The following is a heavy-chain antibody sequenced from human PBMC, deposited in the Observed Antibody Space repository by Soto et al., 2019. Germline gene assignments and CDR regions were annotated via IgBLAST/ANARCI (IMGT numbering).Heavy chain of an antibody. V-gene: IGHV1-69*02. D-gene: IGHD1-1*01. Sequence: ASVKVSCKASGGTFSSYTISWVRQAPGQGLEWMGRIIPILGIANYAQKFQGRVTITADKSTSTAYMELSSLRSEDTAVYYCARGGADSGTTDYWGQGPLVTVSS. CDR3: ARGGADSGTTDY. CDR1: GGTFSSYT. CDR2: IIPILGIA. J-gene: IGHJ4*02.